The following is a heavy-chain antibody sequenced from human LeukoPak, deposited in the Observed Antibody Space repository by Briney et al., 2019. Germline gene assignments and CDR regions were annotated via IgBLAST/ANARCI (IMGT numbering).Heavy chain of an antibody. D-gene: IGHD6-13*01. J-gene: IGHJ4*02. CDR1: GFTFSRYG. Sequence: PGGSPRLSCVVSGFTFSRYGIHWVRQAPGKGLEWVAFIRYDGSDKYYADSVKGRFTISRDNSRNTLYLQMNSLRAEDTAVYYCAKDQEQQLGNFDYWGQGTLVTVSS. V-gene: IGHV3-30*02. CDR2: IRYDGSDK. CDR3: AKDQEQQLGNFDY.